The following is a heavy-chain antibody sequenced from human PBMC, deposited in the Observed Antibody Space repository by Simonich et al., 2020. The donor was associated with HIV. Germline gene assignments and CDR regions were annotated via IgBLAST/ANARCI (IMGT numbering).Heavy chain of an antibody. CDR2: LNHSVTS. Sequence: QVQLQQWGAGLLKPSETLSLTFAVYVGSFSGPYWTWIRPPPGKGLEWIGELNHSVTSNYNPSLKSRVTISVDTAKNQFSLKLNSVTAADTAVYYCARHFWVGESWGAFDFWGQGTTVTVSS. CDR3: ARHFWVGESWGAFDF. CDR1: VGSFSGPY. J-gene: IGHJ3*01. V-gene: IGHV4-34*01. D-gene: IGHD3-10*01.